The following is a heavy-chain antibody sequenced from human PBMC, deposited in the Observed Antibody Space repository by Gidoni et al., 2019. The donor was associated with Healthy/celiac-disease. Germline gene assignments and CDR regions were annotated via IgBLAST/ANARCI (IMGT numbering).Heavy chain of an antibody. CDR3: ARDLGIAAAGPNWFDP. CDR1: GLTFSSYT. CDR2: ISSSSSYI. J-gene: IGHJ5*02. V-gene: IGHV3-21*01. Sequence: EVQLVESGGGLVKHAGSVRLACADSGLTFSSYTMTWVRQAPGKGLEGVSSISSSSSYINYADSVKGRFTISRDNAKTSLYLQMNSLSAEDTAVYYCARDLGIAAAGPNWFDPWGQGTLVTVSS. D-gene: IGHD6-13*01.